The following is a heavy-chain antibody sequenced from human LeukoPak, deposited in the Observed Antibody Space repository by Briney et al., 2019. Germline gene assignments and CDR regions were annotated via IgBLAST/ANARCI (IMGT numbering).Heavy chain of an antibody. J-gene: IGHJ3*02. D-gene: IGHD3-3*01. CDR2: IWYDGSNK. CDR3: ARDXTXXXXFGVAIDAFDI. Sequence: GGSLRLSCAASGFTFSSYGMPWVRQAPGKGLEWVAVIWYDGSNKYYADSVKGRFTISRDNSKNTLYLQMNSLRAEDTAVYYCARDXTXXXXFGVAIDAFDIWGQGTMVXV. CDR1: GFTFSSYG. V-gene: IGHV3-33*01.